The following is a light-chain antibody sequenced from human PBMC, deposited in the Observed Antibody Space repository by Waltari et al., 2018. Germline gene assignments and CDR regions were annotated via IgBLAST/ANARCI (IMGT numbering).Light chain of an antibody. J-gene: IGKJ4*01. Sequence: ESVLTQSPGTLSLSPGERATLPCRASQSVSSSYLAWYQQKPCQAPRLCIYGASNRATGIQDRFSGSGSGTDVTLTISRLEPEDFAVYYCQQYLTSPPKLTFGGGTKVEIK. V-gene: IGKV3-20*01. CDR2: GAS. CDR3: QQYLTSPPKLT. CDR1: QSVSSSY.